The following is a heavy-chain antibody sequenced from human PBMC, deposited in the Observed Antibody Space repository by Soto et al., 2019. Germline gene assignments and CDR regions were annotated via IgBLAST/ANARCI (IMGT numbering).Heavy chain of an antibody. Sequence: QVPLVQSGAEVKKPGASVKVSCKASGYTFTSYAMHWVRQAPGQRLEWMGWINAGNGNTKYSQKFQGRVTITRDTSASTAYMELSSLRSEDTAVYYCARVSRSSNTAMVTLGYWGQGTLVTVSS. V-gene: IGHV1-3*01. D-gene: IGHD5-18*01. CDR2: INAGNGNT. CDR1: GYTFTSYA. CDR3: ARVSRSSNTAMVTLGY. J-gene: IGHJ4*02.